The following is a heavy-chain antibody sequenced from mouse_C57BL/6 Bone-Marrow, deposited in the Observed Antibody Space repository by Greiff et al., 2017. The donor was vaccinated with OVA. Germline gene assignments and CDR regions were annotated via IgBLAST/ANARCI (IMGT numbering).Heavy chain of an antibody. CDR2: INPNNGGT. D-gene: IGHD1-1*01. V-gene: IGHV1-18*01. J-gene: IGHJ1*03. Sequence: DVKLQESGPELVKPGASVKIPCKASGYTFTDYNMDWVKQSHGKSLEWIGDINPNNGGTIYNQKFKGKATLTVDKSSSTAYMELRSLTSEDTAVYYCARREYYGSSWYFDVWGTGTTVTVSS. CDR1: GYTFTDYN. CDR3: ARREYYGSSWYFDV.